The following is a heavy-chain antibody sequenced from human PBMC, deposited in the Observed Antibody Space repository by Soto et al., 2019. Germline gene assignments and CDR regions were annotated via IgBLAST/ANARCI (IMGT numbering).Heavy chain of an antibody. CDR2: IIPIFGTA. V-gene: IGHV1-69*13. D-gene: IGHD3-22*01. CDR1: GGTFSSYA. Sequence: SVKVSCKASGGTFSSYAISWVRQAPGQGLEWMGGIIPIFGTANYAQKFQGRVTITADESTRTAYMELSSLRSEDTAVYYCARDSSGSYYFDYWGQGTLVTVSS. J-gene: IGHJ4*02. CDR3: ARDSSGSYYFDY.